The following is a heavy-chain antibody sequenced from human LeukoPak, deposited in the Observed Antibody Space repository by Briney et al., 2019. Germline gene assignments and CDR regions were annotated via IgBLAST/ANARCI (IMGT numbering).Heavy chain of an antibody. CDR1: GYTFNSSY. D-gene: IGHD4-23*01. CDR2: INPSDDST. J-gene: IGHJ4*02. V-gene: IGHV1-46*02. Sequence: ASVKVSCKASGYTFNSSYMHWVRQAPGQGLEWMGIINPSDDSTRYAQKFQGRVTMTKDTSTNTVYMHLSSLSSDDTAVYYCASGDDYGGNWGQGTLVTVSS. CDR3: ASGDDYGGN.